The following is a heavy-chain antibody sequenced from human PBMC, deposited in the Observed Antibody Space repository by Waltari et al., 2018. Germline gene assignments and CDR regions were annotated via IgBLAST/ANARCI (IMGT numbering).Heavy chain of an antibody. V-gene: IGHV3-73*01. CDR1: GLILSDYA. D-gene: IGHD7-27*01. CDR3: IRPFEMGID. CDR2: IRSRFKGDAT. J-gene: IGHJ4*02. Sequence: EVQLVESGGALVQPGGSLKLSCAASGLILSDYAIHWVRQASGKGPEWVGRIRSRFKGDATAYGESVQGRFTISRDDSENTVYLEMNSLKTDDTAVYYCIRPFEMGIDWGQGTLVTVSS.